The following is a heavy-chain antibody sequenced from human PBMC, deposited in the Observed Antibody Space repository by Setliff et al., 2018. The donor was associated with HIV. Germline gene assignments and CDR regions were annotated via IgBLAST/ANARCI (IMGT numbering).Heavy chain of an antibody. V-gene: IGHV2-5*02. Sequence: SGPTLVNPTQTLTLTCAFSGFSLATFGVGVGWIRQSPGKGPEWLALIYWDGDTRYNPSLKGRLTVTKATSNNHVVLMMSDVDPVDTATYFCAHFTHFRDVYFDSWGPGILVTVS. CDR1: GFSLATFGVG. CDR2: IYWDGDT. D-gene: IGHD2-21*01. CDR3: AHFTHFRDVYFDS. J-gene: IGHJ4*01.